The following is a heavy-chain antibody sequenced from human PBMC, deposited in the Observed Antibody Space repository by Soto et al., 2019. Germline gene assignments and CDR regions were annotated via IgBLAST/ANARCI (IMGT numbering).Heavy chain of an antibody. CDR3: TTKEY. Sequence: EVQLVESGGGLVQPGGSLKLSCVAPGYTFSGSSIHWVRQASGKGLEWVGRIRDKANNYATSYAASVSGRFTISRDDSKNTAYLQMNSLKTEDTAVYYCTTKEYWGRGTLVTVSS. CDR2: IRDKANNYAT. J-gene: IGHJ4*02. CDR1: GYTFSGSS. V-gene: IGHV3-73*02.